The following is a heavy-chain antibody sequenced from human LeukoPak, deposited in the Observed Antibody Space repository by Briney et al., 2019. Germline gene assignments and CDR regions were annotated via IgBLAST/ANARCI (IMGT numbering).Heavy chain of an antibody. J-gene: IGHJ6*02. CDR2: IYSGGST. CDR1: GFTVSSNY. Sequence: PGGSLRLSCAASGFTVSSNYMSWVRQAPGKGLEWVSVIYSGGSTYYADSVKGRFTISRDNSKNTLYLQMNSLRVEDTAVYYCAKDHRASYYDSGSYIGMDVWGQGTTVTVSS. V-gene: IGHV3-53*01. CDR3: AKDHRASYYDSGSYIGMDV. D-gene: IGHD3-10*01.